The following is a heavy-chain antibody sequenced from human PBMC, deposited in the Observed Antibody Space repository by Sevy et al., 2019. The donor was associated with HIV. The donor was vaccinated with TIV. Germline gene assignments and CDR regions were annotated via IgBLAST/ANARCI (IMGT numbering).Heavy chain of an antibody. CDR1: EFTFSYYW. Sequence: GGSLRLSCAASEFTFSYYWMTWVRQAPGKGLEWVANIKQDGSEKYYVDSVKGRFTISRDNAKNSLYLQMNSLRAEDRAMYYGARRDIYRSSPAGMDVWGQGTTVTVSS. CDR2: IKQDGSEK. CDR3: ARRDIYRSSPAGMDV. D-gene: IGHD6-6*01. V-gene: IGHV3-7*03. J-gene: IGHJ6*02.